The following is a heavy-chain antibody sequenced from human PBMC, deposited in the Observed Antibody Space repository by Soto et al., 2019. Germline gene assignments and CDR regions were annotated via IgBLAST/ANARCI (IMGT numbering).Heavy chain of an antibody. CDR3: AREDRDRETGLVPAAIDGMDV. V-gene: IGHV1-69*08. Sequence: QVQLVQSGAEVKKPGSSVKVSCKASGVTFSRYSITWVRQAPGHGLEWIGRIIPIFGIASYAQKFQGRVTITADESTSTAYMELSSLRSDDTAVYYCAREDRDRETGLVPAAIDGMDVWGQGTTVTVSS. CDR1: GVTFSRYS. J-gene: IGHJ6*02. D-gene: IGHD2-2*01. CDR2: IIPIFGIA.